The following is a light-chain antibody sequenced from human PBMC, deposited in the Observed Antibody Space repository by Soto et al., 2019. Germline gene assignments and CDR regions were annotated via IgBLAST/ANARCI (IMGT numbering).Light chain of an antibody. CDR1: SSDVGGYNY. CDR2: DVT. CDR3: SSYTSSNTL. J-gene: IGLJ2*01. V-gene: IGLV2-14*01. Sequence: QSALTQPASVSGSPGQSITISCTGTSSDVGGYNYVSWYQQHPGKGPKLMIYDVTNRPSGVSNRFSGSKSGNTASLTISGLQAEDEADYYCSSYTSSNTLFGGGTKLTVL.